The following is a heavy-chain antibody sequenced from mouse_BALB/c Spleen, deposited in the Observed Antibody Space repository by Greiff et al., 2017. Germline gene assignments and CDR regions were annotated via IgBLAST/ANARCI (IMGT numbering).Heavy chain of an antibody. CDR2: INSNGGST. CDR3: ARDRYYGSSYVYFDV. CDR1: GFTFSSYG. V-gene: IGHV5-6-3*01. Sequence: EVQLQQSGGGLVQPGGSLKLSCAASGFTFSSYGMSWVRQTPDKRLELVATINSNGGSTYYPDSVKGRFTISRDNAKNTLYLQMSSLKSEDTAMYYCARDRYYGSSYVYFDVWGAGTTVTVSS. J-gene: IGHJ1*01. D-gene: IGHD1-1*01.